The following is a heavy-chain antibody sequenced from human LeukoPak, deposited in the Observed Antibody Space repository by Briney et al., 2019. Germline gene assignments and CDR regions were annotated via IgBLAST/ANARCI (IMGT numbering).Heavy chain of an antibody. J-gene: IGHJ4*02. CDR2: ISYDGNNK. CDR1: GITFSSFG. Sequence: GGSLRLSCAASGITFSSFGMHWARQAPGKGLEWLAIISYDGNNKYYADSVKGRFTISRDNSKNTVYMQMNSLRAEDTAVYYCAKDRYYYGSGTYPLDYWGQGTLVTVSS. D-gene: IGHD3-10*01. CDR3: AKDRYYYGSGTYPLDY. V-gene: IGHV3-30*18.